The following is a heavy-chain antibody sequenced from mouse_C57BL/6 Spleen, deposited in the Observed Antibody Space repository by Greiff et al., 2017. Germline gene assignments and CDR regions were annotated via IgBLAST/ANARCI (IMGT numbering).Heavy chain of an antibody. CDR1: GYAFSSSW. Sequence: QVQLQQSGPELVKPGASVKISCKASGYAFSSSWMNWVKQRPGKGLEWIGRIYPGDGATNYNGKFKGKATLTADKSSSTAYMQLSSLTSEDSAVYFCARSTMVAFDYWGQGTTLTVSS. CDR2: IYPGDGAT. D-gene: IGHD2-2*01. J-gene: IGHJ2*01. V-gene: IGHV1-82*01. CDR3: ARSTMVAFDY.